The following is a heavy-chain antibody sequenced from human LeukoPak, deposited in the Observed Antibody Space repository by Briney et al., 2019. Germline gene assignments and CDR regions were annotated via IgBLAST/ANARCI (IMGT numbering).Heavy chain of an antibody. V-gene: IGHV4-59*01. J-gene: IGHJ6*03. Sequence: SETLSLTCTVSGGSISSYYWSWIRQPPGKGLEWIGYIYYSGSTNYNPSLKSRVTISVDTSKNQFSLKLSSVTAADTAVYYCARTGLRLVYYYYYYMDVWGKGTTVTVSS. CDR1: GGSISSYY. CDR3: ARTGLRLVYYYYYYMDV. D-gene: IGHD1-14*01. CDR2: IYYSGST.